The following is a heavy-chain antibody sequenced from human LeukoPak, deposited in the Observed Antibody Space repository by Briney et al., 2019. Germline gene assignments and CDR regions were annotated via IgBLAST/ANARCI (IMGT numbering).Heavy chain of an antibody. J-gene: IGHJ5*02. Sequence: GGSLRLSCAAAGFSFSSYSMNWVRQAPGKGLEWVSSISSSSSYIYYADSVKGRFTISRDNAKNSLYLQMNSLRAEDTAVYYCARYMVYAPARWFDPWGQGTLVTVSS. CDR1: GFSFSSYS. D-gene: IGHD2-8*01. CDR2: ISSSSSYI. CDR3: ARYMVYAPARWFDP. V-gene: IGHV3-21*01.